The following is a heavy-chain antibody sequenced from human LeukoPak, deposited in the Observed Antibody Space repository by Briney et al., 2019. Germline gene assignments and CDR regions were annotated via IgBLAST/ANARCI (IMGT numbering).Heavy chain of an antibody. CDR2: IYYSGST. Sequence: SETLSLTCTVSGGSISSYYWSWIRQPPGKGLEWIGYIYYSGSTNYNPSLKSRVTISVDTSKNQFSLKLSSVTAADRAGYYCAWRGYGGPHDDAFDIWGQGTMVTVSS. V-gene: IGHV4-59*01. J-gene: IGHJ3*02. CDR3: AWRGYGGPHDDAFDI. D-gene: IGHD4-23*01. CDR1: GGSISSYY.